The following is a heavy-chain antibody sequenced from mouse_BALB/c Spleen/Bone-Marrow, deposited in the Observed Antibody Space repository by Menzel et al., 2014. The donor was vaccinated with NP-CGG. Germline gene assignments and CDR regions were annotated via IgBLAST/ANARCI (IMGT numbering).Heavy chain of an antibody. CDR1: GFTFTDYY. CDR3: ARDKGRVFFDY. CDR2: IRNKANGYTT. V-gene: IGHV7-3*02. J-gene: IGHJ2*01. Sequence: EVKLVESGGGLVQPGGSLRLSCATSGFTFTDYYMNWVRQPPGKALEWLGFIRNKANGYTTEYSASVKGRFIISRDNSQNILDLQMNTLRAEDSATYYCARDKGRVFFDYWGQGTTLTVSS.